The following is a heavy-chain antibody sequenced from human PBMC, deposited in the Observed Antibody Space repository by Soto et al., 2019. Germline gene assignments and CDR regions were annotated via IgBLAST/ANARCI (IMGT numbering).Heavy chain of an antibody. D-gene: IGHD1-26*01. CDR1: GGSISSGGYS. CDR3: DSSASASYYGGYLQQ. V-gene: IGHV4-30-2*01. CDR2: IYHSGST. Sequence: PSETLSLTCAVSGGSISSGGYSWSWIRQPPGKGLEWIGYIYHSGSTYYNPSLKSRVTISVDRSKNQFSLKLSSVTAADTAVYYCDSSASASYYGGYLQQCGQGPLVTVYS. J-gene: IGHJ1*01.